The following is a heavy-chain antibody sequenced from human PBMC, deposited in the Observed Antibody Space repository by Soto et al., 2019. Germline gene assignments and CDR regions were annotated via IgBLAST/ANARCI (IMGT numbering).Heavy chain of an antibody. Sequence: QVQLQESGPGLVKPSQTLSLTCTVSGGSISSGGYYWSWIRQHPGKGLEWIGYIYYSGSTYYNPSLKSRVTISVDTSKNQFSLKLSSVTAADTAVYYCARGSYDYGDFQAFDYWGQGTLVTVSS. V-gene: IGHV4-31*03. CDR3: ARGSYDYGDFQAFDY. CDR2: IYYSGST. CDR1: GGSISSGGYY. J-gene: IGHJ4*02. D-gene: IGHD4-17*01.